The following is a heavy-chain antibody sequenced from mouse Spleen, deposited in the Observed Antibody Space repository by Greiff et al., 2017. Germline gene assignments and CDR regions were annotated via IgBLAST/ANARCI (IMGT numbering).Heavy chain of an antibody. CDR3: AITTMPTYEAWFAY. CDR1: GYTFTSYW. Sequence: QVQLQQPGAELVRPGSSVKLSCKASGYTFTSYWMHWVKQRPIQGLEWIGNIDPSDSETHYNQKFKDKATLTVDKSSSTAYMQLSSLTSEDSAVYYCAITTMPTYEAWFAYWGQGTLVTVSA. D-gene: IGHD1-1*01. CDR2: IDPSDSET. J-gene: IGHJ3*01. V-gene: IGHV1-52*01.